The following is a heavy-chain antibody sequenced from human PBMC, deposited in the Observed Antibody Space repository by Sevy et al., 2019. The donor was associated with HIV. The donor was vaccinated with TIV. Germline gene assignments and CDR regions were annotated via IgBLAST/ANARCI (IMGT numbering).Heavy chain of an antibody. Sequence: SETLSLTCTVSGGSVSSGSYYWTWIRQPPGKGLEWSGYIYKSGRTNYNPSLKSRVTISVDTSKNQFSLKLSSGTAADTAVYYCARDHGHGGWLVDYWGQGTLVTVSS. D-gene: IGHD6-19*01. J-gene: IGHJ4*02. CDR3: ARDHGHGGWLVDY. CDR2: IYKSGRT. CDR1: GGSVSSGSYY. V-gene: IGHV4-61*01.